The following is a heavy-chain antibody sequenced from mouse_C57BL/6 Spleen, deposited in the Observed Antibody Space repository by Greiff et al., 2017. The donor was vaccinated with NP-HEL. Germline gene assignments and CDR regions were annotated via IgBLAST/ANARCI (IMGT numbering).Heavy chain of an antibody. CDR2: IDPAHGNT. Sequence: VHVKQSVAELVRPGASVKLSCTASNFNIKNTYMHWVKQRPEQGLEWIGGIDPAHGNTKYAPKLQGKATMTADTSSNTAYLHLSSPTSADTAIYYCARTGTAPFDYWGQGTTLTVSS. CDR1: NFNIKNTY. CDR3: ARTGTAPFDY. D-gene: IGHD4-1*01. J-gene: IGHJ2*01. V-gene: IGHV14-3*01.